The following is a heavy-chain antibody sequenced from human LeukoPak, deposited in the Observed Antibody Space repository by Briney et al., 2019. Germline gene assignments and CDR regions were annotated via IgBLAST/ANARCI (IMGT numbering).Heavy chain of an antibody. D-gene: IGHD2-2*01. V-gene: IGHV3-23*01. J-gene: IGHJ4*02. Sequence: PGGSLRLSCAASGFTFSSYAMSWVRQAPGKGLEWVSAISGSGGSTYYADSVKGRFTISRDNSKNTLYLQMNSLRAEDTAVYYCAKAAREGIVVVPAALNWGQGTLVTVSS. CDR1: GFTFSSYA. CDR2: ISGSGGST. CDR3: AKAAREGIVVVPAALN.